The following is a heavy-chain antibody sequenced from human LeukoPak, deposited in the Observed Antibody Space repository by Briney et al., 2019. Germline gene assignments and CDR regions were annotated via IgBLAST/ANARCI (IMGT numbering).Heavy chain of an antibody. CDR1: GLTFSSYG. V-gene: IGHV3-33*01. J-gene: IGHJ3*02. D-gene: IGHD1-26*01. CDR2: IWYDGSNK. CDR3: ARDHGELGVFAFDI. Sequence: GGSRRLSCAAPGLTFSSYGMPWVRQVPGKGLEGVAVIWYDGSNKYYADSVKGRFTISRDNSKNTLYLQMNSLRAEDTAVYYCARDHGELGVFAFDIWGQGTMVTVSS.